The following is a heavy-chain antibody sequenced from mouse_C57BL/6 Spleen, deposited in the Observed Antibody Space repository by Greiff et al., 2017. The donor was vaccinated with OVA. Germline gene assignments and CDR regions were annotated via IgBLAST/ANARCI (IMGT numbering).Heavy chain of an antibody. D-gene: IGHD1-1*01. CDR2: INPNNGGT. CDR3: ARGYYGSSSPRYFDV. Sequence: EVQLQQSGPELVKPGASVKISCKASGYTFTDYYMNWVKQSHGKSLEWIGDINPNNGGTSYNQKFKGKATLTVDKSSSTAYMELRSLTSEDSAVYYCARGYYGSSSPRYFDVWGTGTTVTVSS. CDR1: GYTFTDYY. V-gene: IGHV1-26*01. J-gene: IGHJ1*03.